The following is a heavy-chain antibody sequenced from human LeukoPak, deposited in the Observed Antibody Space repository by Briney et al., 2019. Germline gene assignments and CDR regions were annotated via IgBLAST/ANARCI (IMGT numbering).Heavy chain of an antibody. D-gene: IGHD6-13*01. Sequence: GGSLRLSCAASGFTFSTYAMSWVRQAPGKGLEWVSTISGSGGSTYYADSVKGRFTISRDNSKNTLYLQMNSLRAEDTAVYYCARDGHSSSWDRDLDYYYGMDVWGQGTTVTVSS. CDR1: GFTFSTYA. V-gene: IGHV3-23*01. CDR2: ISGSGGST. CDR3: ARDGHSSSWDRDLDYYYGMDV. J-gene: IGHJ6*02.